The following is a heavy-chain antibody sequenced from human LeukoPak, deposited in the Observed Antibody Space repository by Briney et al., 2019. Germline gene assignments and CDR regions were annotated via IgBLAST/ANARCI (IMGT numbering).Heavy chain of an antibody. V-gene: IGHV1-18*01. Sequence: ASVKVSCKASGYTFTSYGISWVRQGPGQGLEWMGWISAYNGNTNYAQKLQGRVTMTTDTSTSTAYMELRSLRSDDTAVYYCARVLWFGVPRNWFDPWGQGTLVTVSS. CDR1: GYTFTSYG. J-gene: IGHJ5*02. D-gene: IGHD3-10*01. CDR2: ISAYNGNT. CDR3: ARVLWFGVPRNWFDP.